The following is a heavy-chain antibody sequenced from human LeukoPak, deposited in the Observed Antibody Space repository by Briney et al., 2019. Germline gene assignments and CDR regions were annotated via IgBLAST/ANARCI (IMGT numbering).Heavy chain of an antibody. Sequence: ASVKVSCKASGGTFSSYAISWVRQAPGQGLEWMGGIIPIFGTAIYAQKFQGRVTITTDESTSTAYMELSSLRSEDTAVYYRASPIHSGSLHGAFDIWGQGTMVTVSS. D-gene: IGHD1-26*01. CDR1: GGTFSSYA. J-gene: IGHJ3*02. CDR3: ASPIHSGSLHGAFDI. V-gene: IGHV1-69*05. CDR2: IIPIFGTA.